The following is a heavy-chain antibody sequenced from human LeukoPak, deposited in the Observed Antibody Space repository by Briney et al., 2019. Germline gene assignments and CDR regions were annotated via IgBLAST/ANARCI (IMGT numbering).Heavy chain of an antibody. CDR2: IDYSGST. J-gene: IGHJ6*03. V-gene: IGHV4-39*07. Sequence: PSETLSLTCTVSSGSISSNNHFWGWIRQPQGKGLEWIGNIDYSGSTDYNPSLKSRVSISVDTSKKQFYLKLTSVTAADTAVYYCARTTEGGYTYDYFYYYYMDVWGKGTTVTISS. CDR3: ARTTEGGYTYDYFYYYYMDV. CDR1: SGSISSNNHF. D-gene: IGHD5-18*01.